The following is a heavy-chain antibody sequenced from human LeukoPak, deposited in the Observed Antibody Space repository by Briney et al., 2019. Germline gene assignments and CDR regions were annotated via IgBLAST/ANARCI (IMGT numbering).Heavy chain of an antibody. D-gene: IGHD3-3*01. V-gene: IGHV1-24*01. CDR1: GYTLTELS. CDR2: FDPEDGET. CDR3: ARARYETRIWPKSRYDYYHYMDV. Sequence: ASVKVSCKVSGYTLTELSMHWVRQAPGKGLEWMGGFDPEDGETIYAQKFQGRDTMTEDTSTDTAYMELSSLRSEDMAVYYCARARYETRIWPKSRYDYYHYMDVWGKGTTVTVSS. J-gene: IGHJ6*03.